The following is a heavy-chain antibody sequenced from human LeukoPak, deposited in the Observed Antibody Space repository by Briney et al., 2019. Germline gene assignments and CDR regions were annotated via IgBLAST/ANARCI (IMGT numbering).Heavy chain of an antibody. D-gene: IGHD6-19*01. CDR2: ISYDGSIK. V-gene: IGHV3-30*18. CDR1: GFTFSSSG. Sequence: PGGSLRLSCAASGFTFSSSGMHWVRQAPGRGPEWVAVISYDGSIKYCADSVKGRFTISRDSSKNTLYLQMDSLRVEDTAVYYCAKRHSSAWYYFDYWGQGTLVTVSS. CDR3: AKRHSSAWYYFDY. J-gene: IGHJ4*02.